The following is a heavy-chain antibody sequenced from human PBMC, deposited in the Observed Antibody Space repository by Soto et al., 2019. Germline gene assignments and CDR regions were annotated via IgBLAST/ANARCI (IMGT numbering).Heavy chain of an antibody. D-gene: IGHD1-1*01. CDR1: GYAFTSYD. V-gene: IGHV1-8*01. CDR2: MNPNSGNT. CDR3: ARRSTTGTTMNYYYGMDV. J-gene: IGHJ6*02. Sequence: GASVKVSCKASGYAFTSYDINWVRQATGQGLEWMGWMNPNSGNTGYAQKFQGRVTMTRNTSISTAYMELSSLRSEDTAVYYCARRSTTGTTMNYYYGMDVWGQGTTVTVSS.